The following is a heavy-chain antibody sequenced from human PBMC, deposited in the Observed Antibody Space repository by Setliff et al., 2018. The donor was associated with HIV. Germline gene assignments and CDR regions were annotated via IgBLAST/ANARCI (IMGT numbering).Heavy chain of an antibody. CDR1: GVSITSRDHF. J-gene: IGHJ4*02. CDR3: ARLGEYSSSTVPYFDY. CDR2: LFFSGGT. D-gene: IGHD6-6*01. Sequence: SETLSLTCSVSGVSITSRDHFWGWIRQSPGKGLEWIGSLFFSGGTFYNSSLKSRLTISADTSKNQFSLRLTAVTAAGTAVYYCARLGEYSSSTVPYFDYWGPGILVTVSS. V-gene: IGHV4-39*01.